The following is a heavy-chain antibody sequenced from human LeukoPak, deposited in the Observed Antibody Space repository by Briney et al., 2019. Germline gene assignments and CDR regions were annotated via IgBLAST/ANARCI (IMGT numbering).Heavy chain of an antibody. Sequence: SVKVSCKASGGTFRTYSVTWVRQAPGQGLEWMGGIIPIFGTPNYAQKFQGRVKVTTDDATGTAYMELSSLMSEDTAIYYCARVDRYHFYLDVWGKGTSVTVSS. CDR2: IIPIFGTP. J-gene: IGHJ6*03. V-gene: IGHV1-69*05. CDR3: ARVDRYHFYLDV. CDR1: GGTFRTYS.